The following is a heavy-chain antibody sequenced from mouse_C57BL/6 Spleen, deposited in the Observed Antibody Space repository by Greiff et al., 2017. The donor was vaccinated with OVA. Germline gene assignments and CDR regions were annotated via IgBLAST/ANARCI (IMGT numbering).Heavy chain of an antibody. V-gene: IGHV1-64*01. D-gene: IGHD2-5*01. CDR3: ARGGYSNAWFAY. Sequence: QVQLQQSGAELVKPGASVKLSCKASGYTFTSYWMHWVKQRPGQGLEWIGMIHPNSGSTNYNEKFKSKATLTVDKSSSTAYMQLSSLTSEDSAVYYCARGGYSNAWFAYWGQGTLVTVSA. CDR1: GYTFTSYW. CDR2: IHPNSGST. J-gene: IGHJ3*01.